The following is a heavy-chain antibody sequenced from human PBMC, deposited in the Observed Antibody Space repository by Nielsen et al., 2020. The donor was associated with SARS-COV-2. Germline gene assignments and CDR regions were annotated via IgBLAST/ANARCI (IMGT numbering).Heavy chain of an antibody. CDR2: ISYDGSNK. V-gene: IGHV3-30*03. J-gene: IGHJ5*02. D-gene: IGHD2-2*03. CDR3: ARVDKGTFDP. Sequence: GGSLRLSCAASGFTFSSYGIHWVRQAPGKGLEWVAVISYDGSNKYYADSVKGRFTISRDNSKNTLYLQMNSLRAEDTAVYYCARVDKGTFDPWGQGTLVTVSS. CDR1: GFTFSSYG.